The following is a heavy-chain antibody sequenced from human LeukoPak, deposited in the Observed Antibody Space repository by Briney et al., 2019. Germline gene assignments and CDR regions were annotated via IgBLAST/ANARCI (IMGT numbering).Heavy chain of an antibody. CDR2: ISSSGSTI. V-gene: IGHV3-48*03. Sequence: QPGGSLRLSCAASGFTFSKMNWVRQAPGKGLEWFSYISSSGSTIYYADSVKGRFTISRDNAKNSLYLQMNSLRAEDTAVYYCAELGITMIGGVWGKGTTVTISS. D-gene: IGHD3-10*02. CDR3: AELGITMIGGV. J-gene: IGHJ6*04. CDR1: GFTFSK.